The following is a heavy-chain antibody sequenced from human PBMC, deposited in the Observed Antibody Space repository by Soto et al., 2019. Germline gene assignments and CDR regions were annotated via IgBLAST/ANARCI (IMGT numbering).Heavy chain of an antibody. CDR1: GGSIAGSY. Sequence: PSETLSLTCTVSGGSIAGSYWGWFRQPPGKGLEYIGYIYHSGSTNYNPSLKSRVTISLDTSRNQFSLKLSSATAADTAVYYCARQTYGDYDYWGQGTLVTVSS. V-gene: IGHV4-59*01. CDR3: ARQTYGDYDY. CDR2: IYHSGST. J-gene: IGHJ4*02. D-gene: IGHD4-17*01.